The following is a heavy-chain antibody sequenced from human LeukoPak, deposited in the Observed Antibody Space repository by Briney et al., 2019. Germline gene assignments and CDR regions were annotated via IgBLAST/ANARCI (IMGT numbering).Heavy chain of an antibody. V-gene: IGHV1-24*01. D-gene: IGHD4-17*01. CDR3: ATDRRDGDYLGGVFDY. Sequence: GASVKVPCKVSGYTLTELSMHWARQAPGKGLEWMGGFDPEDGETIYAQKFQGRVTMTEDTSTDTAYMELSSLRSEDTAVYYCATDRRDGDYLGGVFDYWGQGTLVTVSS. J-gene: IGHJ4*02. CDR1: GYTLTELS. CDR2: FDPEDGET.